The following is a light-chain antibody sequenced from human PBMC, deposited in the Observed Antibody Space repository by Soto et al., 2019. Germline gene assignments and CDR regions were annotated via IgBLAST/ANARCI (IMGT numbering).Light chain of an antibody. CDR1: QTIHNR. CDR2: DVS. Sequence: TPSPSTLSASVGDRVTIPCRASQTIHNRLAWYQQKPGKAPKLLMYDVSTLESGVPSRFSGSGSGTEFTLTISSLQPEDFGTYYCQQFKSYPITFGQGTRLEI. J-gene: IGKJ5*01. CDR3: QQFKSYPIT. V-gene: IGKV1-5*01.